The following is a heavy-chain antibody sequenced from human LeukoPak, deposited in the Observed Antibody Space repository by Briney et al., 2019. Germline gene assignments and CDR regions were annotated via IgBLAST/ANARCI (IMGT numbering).Heavy chain of an antibody. D-gene: IGHD5-12*01. J-gene: IGHJ4*02. CDR3: ARGDSGYEFFDY. V-gene: IGHV4-59*01. CDR1: GGSISSYY. CDR2: IYYSGST. Sequence: SETLSLTCTVSGGSISSYYWSWIRQPPGKGLEWIGYIYYSGSTNYNPSLKSRVTISVDTSKNQFSLKPSSVTAADTAVYYCARGDSGYEFFDYWGQGTLVTVSS.